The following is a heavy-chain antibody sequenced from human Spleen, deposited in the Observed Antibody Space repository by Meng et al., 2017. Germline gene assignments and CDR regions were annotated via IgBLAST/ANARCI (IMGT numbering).Heavy chain of an antibody. Sequence: QVQLQDSGPGLVKPSGTLSLTCAVSGASIDTDNWWTWVRQSPGKGLEWIGEIHHSGSTNYNPSLKSRVTLSVDKSKNQFSLKVNSVTAADTAVYYCARGYYSDSHWGQGTLVTVSS. V-gene: IGHV4-4*02. J-gene: IGHJ4*02. CDR3: ARGYYSDSH. CDR2: IHHSGST. CDR1: GASIDTDNW. D-gene: IGHD3-22*01.